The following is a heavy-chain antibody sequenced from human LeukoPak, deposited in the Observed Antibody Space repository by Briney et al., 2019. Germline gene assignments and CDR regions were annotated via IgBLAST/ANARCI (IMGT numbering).Heavy chain of an antibody. J-gene: IGHJ6*03. CDR1: GGSISSGSYY. CDR3: ARDQVGYCSSTSCSEPQDYYYYYMDV. V-gene: IGHV4-61*02. CDR2: IYTSGST. D-gene: IGHD2-2*01. Sequence: SETLSLTCTVSGGSISSGSYYWSWIRQAAGKGLEWIGRIYTSGSTNYNPSLKSRVTISVDTSKNQFSLKLSSVTAADTAVYYCARDQVGYCSSTSCSEPQDYYYYYMDVWGKGTTVTVSS.